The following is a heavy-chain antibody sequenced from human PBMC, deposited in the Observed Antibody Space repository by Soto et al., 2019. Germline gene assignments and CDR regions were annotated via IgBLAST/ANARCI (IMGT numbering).Heavy chain of an antibody. Sequence: QVQLQQWGAGLLKPSETLSLTCAVYGGSFSGYYWSWIRQPPGKGLEWIGEINHSGSTNYNPSLKSRVTISVDTSKNQFSPKLSSVTAADTAVYYCARALPYYGSGSNYIDRRAPYNWFDPWGQGTLVTVSS. V-gene: IGHV4-34*01. CDR1: GGSFSGYY. CDR3: ARALPYYGSGSNYIDRRAPYNWFDP. J-gene: IGHJ5*02. CDR2: INHSGST. D-gene: IGHD3-10*01.